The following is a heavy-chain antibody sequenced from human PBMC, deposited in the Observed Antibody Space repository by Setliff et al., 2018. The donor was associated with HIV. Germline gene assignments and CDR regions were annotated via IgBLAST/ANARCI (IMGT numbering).Heavy chain of an antibody. J-gene: IGHJ6*03. V-gene: IGHV4-39*07. CDR3: ARGAGYSYFDYYYYYMDV. CDR1: GGSISSSSYY. CDR2: IYYSGST. D-gene: IGHD5-18*01. Sequence: PSETLSLTCTVSGGSISSSSYYWGWIRQPPGKGLEWIGSIYYSGSTYYNPSLKSRVTISVDTSKKQFSLKLSSVTAADTAVYYCARGAGYSYFDYYYYYMDVWGKGTTVTVSS.